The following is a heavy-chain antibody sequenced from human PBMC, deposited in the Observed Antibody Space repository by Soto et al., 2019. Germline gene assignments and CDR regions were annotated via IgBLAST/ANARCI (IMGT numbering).Heavy chain of an antibody. D-gene: IGHD3-3*01. CDR3: ARGYYDFWSGSSPAYYFDY. CDR2: IYSGGST. Sequence: EVQLVESGGGLVQPGGSLRLSCAASGFTVSSNYMSWVRQAPGKGLEGVSVIYSGGSTYYADSVKGRFTISRDNSKNTLYLQMNSLRAEDTAVYYCARGYYDFWSGSSPAYYFDYWGQGTLVTVSS. J-gene: IGHJ4*02. CDR1: GFTVSSNY. V-gene: IGHV3-66*01.